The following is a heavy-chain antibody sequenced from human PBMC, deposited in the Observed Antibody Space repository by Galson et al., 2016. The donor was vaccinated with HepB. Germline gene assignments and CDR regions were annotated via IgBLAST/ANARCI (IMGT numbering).Heavy chain of an antibody. V-gene: IGHV3-30-3*01. Sequence: SLRLSCAVSGFTFSYYAFHWVRQAPGRGLEWVAGISYDGSSKYYADSVKGRFTISRDDSRSTLFLQMNSLRTEDTAVYYCARRTGYWNFDYWGQGTLFTVSS. D-gene: IGHD3/OR15-3a*01. CDR3: ARRTGYWNFDY. CDR2: ISYDGSSK. J-gene: IGHJ4*02. CDR1: GFTFSYYA.